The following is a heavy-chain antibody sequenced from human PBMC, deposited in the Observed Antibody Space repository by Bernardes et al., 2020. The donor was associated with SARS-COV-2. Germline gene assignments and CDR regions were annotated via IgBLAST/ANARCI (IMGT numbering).Heavy chain of an antibody. Sequence: SETLSLTCTVSGGSVSSGSYYWSWLRQPPGKGLEWIGYIYYSGSTNYNPSLKSRVTISVDTSKNQFSLKLSSVTAADTAVYYCARERRTAMVRGEAFDYWGQGTLVTVSS. CDR2: IYYSGST. D-gene: IGHD3-10*01. CDR1: GGSVSSGSYY. J-gene: IGHJ4*02. V-gene: IGHV4-61*01. CDR3: ARERRTAMVRGEAFDY.